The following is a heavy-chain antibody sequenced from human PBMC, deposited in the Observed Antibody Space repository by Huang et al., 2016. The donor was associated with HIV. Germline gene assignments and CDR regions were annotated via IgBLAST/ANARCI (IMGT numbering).Heavy chain of an antibody. D-gene: IGHD6-19*01. V-gene: IGHV1-18*04. CDR2: VSGYNSYT. CDR3: ARRVGSGWYGEIDY. CDR1: GYNFKTHA. Sequence: QVQLLQSGAEVKKPGASVKISCKTSGYNFKTHAVSWVRQTPGQGLEWMGWVSGYNSYTTYSQRLQGRDTMTTDTSTNTVYMELRSLRSDDTAVYYCARRVGSGWYGEIDYWGQGTLVTVSS. J-gene: IGHJ4*02.